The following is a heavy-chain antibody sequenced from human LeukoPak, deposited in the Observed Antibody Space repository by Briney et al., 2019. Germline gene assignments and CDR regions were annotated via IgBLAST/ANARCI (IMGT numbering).Heavy chain of an antibody. Sequence: GESLKISCKASGYSFTTYWIGWVRQMTGKGLEWMGIIYPADSNTRYSPSFQGQVTISADRSISTAYLQCSSLEAPDSALYSCARGSHASGSLPDYGGQGPRVTVAS. V-gene: IGHV5-51*01. CDR2: IYPADSNT. CDR3: ARGSHASGSLPDY. CDR1: GYSFTTYW. J-gene: IGHJ4*02. D-gene: IGHD3-10*01.